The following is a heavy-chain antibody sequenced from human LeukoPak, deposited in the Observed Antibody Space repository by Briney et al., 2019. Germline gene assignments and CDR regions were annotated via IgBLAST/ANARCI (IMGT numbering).Heavy chain of an antibody. V-gene: IGHV5-51*01. D-gene: IGHD5-12*01. J-gene: IGHJ6*02. CDR2: IYLGDSDT. CDR1: GYSFTSYW. Sequence: GESLKISCKGSGYSFTSYWIGWVRQMPGKGLEWMGIIYLGDSDTRYSPSFQGQVTISADKSISTAYLQWSSLKASDTAMYYCARRHSGYDYYYYGMDVWGQGTTVTVSS. CDR3: ARRHSGYDYYYYGMDV.